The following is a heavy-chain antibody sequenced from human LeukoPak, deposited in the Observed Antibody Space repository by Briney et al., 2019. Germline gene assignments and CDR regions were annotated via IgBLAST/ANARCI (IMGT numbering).Heavy chain of an antibody. CDR3: ARRSETMVRGVLYYYYYYGMDV. J-gene: IGHJ6*02. V-gene: IGHV1-8*02. D-gene: IGHD3-10*01. Sequence: GASVKVSCKASGYTFTSYDINWVRQAPGQGLEWMGWMNPNSGNTGYAQKFQGRVTMTRNTSISTAYMELSSLRSEDTAVYYCARRSETMVRGVLYYYYYYGMDVWGQGTTVTVSS. CDR1: GYTFTSYD. CDR2: MNPNSGNT.